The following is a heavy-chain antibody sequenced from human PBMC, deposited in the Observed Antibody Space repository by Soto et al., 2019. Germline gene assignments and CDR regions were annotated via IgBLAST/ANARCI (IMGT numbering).Heavy chain of an antibody. CDR2: IHYSGST. CDR1: GRSVSSTSYY. D-gene: IGHD1-26*01. V-gene: IGHV4-61*01. J-gene: IGHJ4*02. Sequence: SETLSLTCTVSGRSVSSTSYYWTWIRQPPGKGLEWIGYIHYSGSTNYNPSLQSRVTISVDTSKNHFSLELTSVTAADTAVYYCERPRENLYFDYWGQGDLVTVSS. CDR3: ERPRENLYFDY.